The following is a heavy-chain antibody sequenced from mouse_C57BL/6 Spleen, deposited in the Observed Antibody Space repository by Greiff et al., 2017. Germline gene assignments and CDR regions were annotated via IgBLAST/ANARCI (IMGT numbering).Heavy chain of an antibody. D-gene: IGHD2-3*01. CDR2: IFPGSGST. Sequence: VQVVESGPELVRPGASVKISCKAPGYTFTSHWMRWVRQRPGQGLEWIGEIFPGSGSTYYNAKFTGKATLTVDTSSSTAYLQLSILTSEDSAVYFCARSFDGYYPYWGQGTLVTVSA. J-gene: IGHJ3*01. CDR1: GYTFTSHW. CDR3: ARSFDGYYPY. V-gene: IGHV1-56*01.